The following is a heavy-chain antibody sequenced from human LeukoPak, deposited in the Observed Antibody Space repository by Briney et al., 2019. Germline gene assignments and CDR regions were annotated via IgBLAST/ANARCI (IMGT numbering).Heavy chain of an antibody. V-gene: IGHV4-31*03. CDR1: GGSISSGGYY. CDR2: IYYSGST. D-gene: IGHD2-21*02. Sequence: SETLSLTCTVSGGSISSGGYYWSWIRQHPGKGLEWIRHIYYSGSTHYNPSLKSRVIISVDTSKNQFSLKLSSVTAADTAVYYCARYCGGDCSAWFDPWGQGTLVTVSS. J-gene: IGHJ5*02. CDR3: ARYCGGDCSAWFDP.